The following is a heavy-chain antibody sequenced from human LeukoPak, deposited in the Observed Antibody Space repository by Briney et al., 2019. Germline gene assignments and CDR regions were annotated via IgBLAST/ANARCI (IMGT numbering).Heavy chain of an antibody. CDR1: GGSISSGGYY. CDR2: IYYSGST. D-gene: IGHD2-21*02. V-gene: IGHV4-31*03. Sequence: PSETLSLTCTVSGGSISSGGYYWSWIRQHPGKGLEWIGYIYYSGSTYYNPSLKSRVTISVDTSKNQFSLKLSSVTAADTAVYYCARGIQVVTAIPILDYWGQGTLVTVSS. J-gene: IGHJ4*02. CDR3: ARGIQVVTAIPILDY.